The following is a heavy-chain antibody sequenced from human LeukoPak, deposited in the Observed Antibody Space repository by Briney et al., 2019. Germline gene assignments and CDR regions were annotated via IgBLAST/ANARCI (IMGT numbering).Heavy chain of an antibody. CDR2: IHNSGST. CDR3: AREGGFYRPLDY. CDR1: GGSISSYY. J-gene: IGHJ4*02. D-gene: IGHD3-3*01. Sequence: SETLSLTCTVSGGSISSYYWSWIRQPPGKGLEWVGYIHNSGSTNYNPSLKSRVTISIDTSKNQFSLKLTSVTAADTAVYYCAREGGFYRPLDYSGQGTLVTVSS. V-gene: IGHV4-59*12.